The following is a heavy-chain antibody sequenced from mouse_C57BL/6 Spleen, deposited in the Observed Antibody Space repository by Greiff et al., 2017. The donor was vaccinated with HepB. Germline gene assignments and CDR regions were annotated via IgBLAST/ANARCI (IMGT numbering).Heavy chain of an antibody. D-gene: IGHD1-1*01. CDR3: ARGTTVYFDY. CDR2: INPSTGGT. V-gene: IGHV1-42*01. J-gene: IGHJ2*01. Sequence: EVKLQQSGPELVKPGASVKISCKASGYSFTGYYMNWVKQSPEKSLEWIGEINPSTGGTTYNQKFKAKATLTVDKSSSTAYMQLKSLTSEDSAVYYCARGTTVYFDYWGQGTTLTVSS. CDR1: GYSFTGYY.